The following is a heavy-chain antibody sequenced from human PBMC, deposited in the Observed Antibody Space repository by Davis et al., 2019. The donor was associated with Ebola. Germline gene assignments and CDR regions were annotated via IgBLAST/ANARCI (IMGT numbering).Heavy chain of an antibody. Sequence: GGSLRLSCAASGFTFSSYSMNWVRQAPGKGLEWVSSISSSSSYIYYADSVKGRFTISRDNAKNSPYLQMNSLRAEDTAVYYCARDAVVVAAKGYYYGMDVWGQGTTVTVSS. CDR3: ARDAVVVAAKGYYYGMDV. CDR1: GFTFSSYS. CDR2: ISSSSSYI. V-gene: IGHV3-21*01. J-gene: IGHJ6*02. D-gene: IGHD2-15*01.